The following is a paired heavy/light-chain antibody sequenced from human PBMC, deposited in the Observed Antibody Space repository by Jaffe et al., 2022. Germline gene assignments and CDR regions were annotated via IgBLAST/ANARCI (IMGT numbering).Light chain of an antibody. CDR2: AAS. V-gene: IGKV1-39*01. CDR1: QSISSY. CDR3: QQSHTTPYT. J-gene: IGKJ2*01. Sequence: DIQMTQSPSSLSASVGDRVTITCRASQSISSYLNWYQQKPGKAPKLLIYAASGLQSGVPSRFSGSGSGTDFTLTISSLQPEDFATYSCQQSHTTPYTFGQGTKLEIK.
Heavy chain of an antibody. D-gene: IGHD3-10*01. CDR3: SREDYSASGTYAY. CDR2: IRSKAFGGTA. J-gene: IGHJ4*02. CDR1: GFTFGDYI. Sequence: EVQLVESGGGLVQPGRSLRLSCTASGFTFGDYIVTWVRQAPGKGLEWVGFIRSKAFGGTADYAASVKGRFTISRDDSNSIAYLQMNSLQTEDTAVYYCSREDYSASGTYAYWGQGTLVTVSS. V-gene: IGHV3-49*04.